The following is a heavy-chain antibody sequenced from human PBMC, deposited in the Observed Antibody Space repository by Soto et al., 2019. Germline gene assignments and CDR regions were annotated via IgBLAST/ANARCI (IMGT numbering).Heavy chain of an antibody. J-gene: IGHJ4*02. CDR1: GFTFSSYA. D-gene: IGHD2-15*01. V-gene: IGHV3-23*01. Sequence: GGSLRLSCAASGFTFSSYAMTWVRQAPGKGLEWVSAISGSGGSTYYADSVKGRFTISRDNSKNTLYLQMNSLRAEDTAVYYCANPVVVHATRADYWGQGTLVTVSS. CDR3: ANPVVVHATRADY. CDR2: ISGSGGST.